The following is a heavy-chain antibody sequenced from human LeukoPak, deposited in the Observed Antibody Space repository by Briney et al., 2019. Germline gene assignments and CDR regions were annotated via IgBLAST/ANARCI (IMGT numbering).Heavy chain of an antibody. V-gene: IGHV1-69*05. Sequence: ASVKVSCKASGGTFSSYAISWVRQAPGQGLEWMGGIIPIFGTANYAQKFQGRVTITTDESTGTAYMELSSLRSEDTAVYYCARSTYCGGDCYEGVDYWGQGTLVTVSS. CDR3: ARSTYCGGDCYEGVDY. CDR2: IIPIFGTA. CDR1: GGTFSSYA. D-gene: IGHD2-21*02. J-gene: IGHJ4*02.